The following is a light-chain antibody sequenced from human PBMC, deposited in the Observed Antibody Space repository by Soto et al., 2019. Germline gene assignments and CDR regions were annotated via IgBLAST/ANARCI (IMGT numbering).Light chain of an antibody. CDR3: QQSYSAPIA. J-gene: IGKJ4*02. Sequence: DIQMTQSPSSLSASVGDRVTITCRASQSINTYLNWYQQKPGKAPNLLIYAASSLQSGVPSRFSGSGSGTDFTLTINSLQPEDFATYYCQQSYSAPIAFGGGTRVEIK. CDR2: AAS. CDR1: QSINTY. V-gene: IGKV1-39*01.